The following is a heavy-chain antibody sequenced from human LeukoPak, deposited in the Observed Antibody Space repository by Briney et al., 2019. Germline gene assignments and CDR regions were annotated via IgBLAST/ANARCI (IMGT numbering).Heavy chain of an antibody. D-gene: IGHD3-22*01. CDR2: ISCSGGST. CDR3: AKGSDSSGYYYFYY. V-gene: IGHV3-23*01. CDR1: GFTFSSYA. J-gene: IGHJ4*02. Sequence: GGSLRLSCAASGFTFSSYAMSWVRQAPGKGLEWVSAISCSGGSTHYADSVKGRFTISRDSSKNTLYLQMNSLRAEDTPVDYCAKGSDSSGYYYFYYWGQGTLVTVSS.